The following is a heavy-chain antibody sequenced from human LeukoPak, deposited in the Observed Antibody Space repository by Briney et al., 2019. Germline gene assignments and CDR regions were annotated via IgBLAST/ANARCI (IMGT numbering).Heavy chain of an antibody. CDR3: ARVSTYYDILTGPGGAFDI. Sequence: PSQTLSLTCTVSGGSISSSSYYWGWIRQPPGKGLEWIGSIYYSGSTYYNPSLKSRVTISVDTSKNQFSLKLSSVTAADTAVYYCARVSTYYDILTGPGGAFDIWGQGTMVTVSS. D-gene: IGHD3-9*01. CDR2: IYYSGST. CDR1: GGSISSSSYY. V-gene: IGHV4-39*07. J-gene: IGHJ3*02.